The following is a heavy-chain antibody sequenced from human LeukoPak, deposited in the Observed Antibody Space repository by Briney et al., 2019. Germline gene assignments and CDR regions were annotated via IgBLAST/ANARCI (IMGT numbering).Heavy chain of an antibody. J-gene: IGHJ4*02. CDR1: GFTFSSYA. V-gene: IGHV3-30*04. Sequence: GGSLRLSCAASGFTFSSYAMHWVRQAPGKGLEWVAVISYDGSNKYYADSVKGRFTISRDNSKNTLYLQMNSLRAEDTAVYYCAKDGYWTGDYWGQGTLVTVSS. CDR3: AKDGYWTGDY. CDR2: ISYDGSNK. D-gene: IGHD2-8*02.